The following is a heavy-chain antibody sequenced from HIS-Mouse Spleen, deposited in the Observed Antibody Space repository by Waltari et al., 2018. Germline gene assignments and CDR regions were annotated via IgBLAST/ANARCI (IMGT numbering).Heavy chain of an antibody. J-gene: IGHJ4*02. V-gene: IGHV2-70*15. CDR1: GFSLSTSGMG. CDR3: ARIAEGYTSGWYAFDY. CDR2: IVWDDDK. D-gene: IGHD6-19*01. Sequence: QVTLRESGPALVKPTQTLTLTCTFSGFSLSTSGMGVTWIRQPPGKALEWLARIVWDDDKYYSTSLKTRLTISRDTSKNQVVLTMTNMDPLDTATYYCARIAEGYTSGWYAFDYWGQGTLVTVSS.